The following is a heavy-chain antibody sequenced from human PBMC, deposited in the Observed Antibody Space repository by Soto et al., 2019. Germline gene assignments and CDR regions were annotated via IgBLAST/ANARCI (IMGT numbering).Heavy chain of an antibody. D-gene: IGHD1-26*01. CDR1: GGTFGTYI. J-gene: IGHJ4*02. Sequence: QVHLVQSGAEVKKPGSSVKVSCTASGGTFGTYIISWVRQGPGQGLEWMGGIIPIFGTTTYAQKFQGRVTITADESSGTAYTDLSSLRSGDTALYYCTVRSMGDVDSWGQGALVGVSS. V-gene: IGHV1-69*01. CDR2: IIPIFGTT. CDR3: TVRSMGDVDS.